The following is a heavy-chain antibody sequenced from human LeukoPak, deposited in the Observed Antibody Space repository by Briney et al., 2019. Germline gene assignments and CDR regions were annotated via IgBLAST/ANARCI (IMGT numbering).Heavy chain of an antibody. Sequence: ASVKVSCKASGGTFSSYAISWVRQAPGQGLEWMGGIIPIFGTANYAQKFQGRVTITADESTSTAYMELSSLRSEDTAVYYCARRKYSSSWYSSMGWFDPWGQGTLVTVSS. D-gene: IGHD6-13*01. V-gene: IGHV1-69*13. CDR3: ARRKYSSSWYSSMGWFDP. J-gene: IGHJ5*02. CDR2: IIPIFGTA. CDR1: GGTFSSYA.